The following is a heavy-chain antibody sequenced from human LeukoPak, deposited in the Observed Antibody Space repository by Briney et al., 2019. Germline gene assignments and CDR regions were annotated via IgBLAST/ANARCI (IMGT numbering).Heavy chain of an antibody. V-gene: IGHV4-59*01. CDR3: AREGEMATSAFDY. D-gene: IGHD5-24*01. J-gene: IGHJ4*02. CDR1: GGSISSYY. Sequence: KTSETLSLTCTVSGGSISSYYWSWIRQPPGKGLEWIGYIYYSGSTNYNPSLKSRVTISVDTSKNQFSLKLSPVTAADTAVYYCAREGEMATSAFDYWGQGTLVTVSS. CDR2: IYYSGST.